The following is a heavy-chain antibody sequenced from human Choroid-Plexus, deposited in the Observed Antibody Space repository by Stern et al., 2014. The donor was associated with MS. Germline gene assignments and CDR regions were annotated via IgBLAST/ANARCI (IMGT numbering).Heavy chain of an antibody. Sequence: VQLVESGGGVAQPGRPLILSCAASGFTFSNFGMHWVRQAPGKGLEWVALISYDGSDKYYAGSVKGRFTIFRDNSKNTLYMHMNSLRAEDTAVYYCAKDRQWSTYFFDYWGQGSLVTVSS. J-gene: IGHJ4*02. D-gene: IGHD2-15*01. CDR3: AKDRQWSTYFFDY. CDR2: ISYDGSDK. CDR1: GFTFSNFG. V-gene: IGHV3-30*18.